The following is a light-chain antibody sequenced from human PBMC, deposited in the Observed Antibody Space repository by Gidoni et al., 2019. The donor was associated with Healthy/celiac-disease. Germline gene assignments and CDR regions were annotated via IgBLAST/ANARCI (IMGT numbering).Light chain of an antibody. CDR3: QQRNSWPLT. Sequence: ELVLTQSPATLSLSPGERATLSCRASQSVSSYLAWYQQKPGQAPRLLIYDAFNRATGVPARFSGSGSGTDFTLTISSLEPEDFVVYYCQQRNSWPLTFGGGTKVEIK. J-gene: IGKJ4*01. V-gene: IGKV3-11*01. CDR2: DAF. CDR1: QSVSSY.